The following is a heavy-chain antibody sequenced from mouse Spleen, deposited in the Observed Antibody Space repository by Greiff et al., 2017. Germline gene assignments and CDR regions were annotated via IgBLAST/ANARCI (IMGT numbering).Heavy chain of an antibody. V-gene: IGHV5-12-2*01. CDR3: ARYGNYAMDY. Sequence: EVHLVESGGGLVQPGGSLKLSCAASGFTFSSYTMSWVRQTPEKRLEWVAYISNGGGSTYYPDTVKGRFTISRDNAKNTLYLQMSSLKSEDTAMYYCARYGNYAMDYWGQGTSVTVSS. CDR2: ISNGGGST. CDR1: GFTFSSYT. D-gene: IGHD1-1*01. J-gene: IGHJ4*01.